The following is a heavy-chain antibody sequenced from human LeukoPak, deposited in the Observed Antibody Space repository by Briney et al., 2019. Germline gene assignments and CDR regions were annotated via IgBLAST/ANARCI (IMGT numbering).Heavy chain of an antibody. CDR1: GGSINSYD. CDR2: VFYAGST. CDR3: ASRPADSTWYGVFDY. Sequence: AETLSLTCAASGGSINSYDWSWIRQPPGKGLEWIGYVFYAGSTNYNPSLKSRVTMSLDTSRDQFSLRLTSVTAADTAIYYCASRPADSTWYGVFDYWREGTLVTVSS. V-gene: IGHV4-59*01. J-gene: IGHJ4*02. D-gene: IGHD6-13*01.